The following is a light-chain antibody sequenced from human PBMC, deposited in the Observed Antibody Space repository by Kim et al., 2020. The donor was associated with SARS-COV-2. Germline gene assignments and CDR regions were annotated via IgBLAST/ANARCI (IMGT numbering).Light chain of an antibody. CDR3: AAWDGGLSVGV. CDR2: RNS. Sequence: GQSVTISCSGSNSTIGINYVYWYQHFPGTAPKLLIYRNSQRPSGVPDRFSGSKSGTSASLAISGLRSEDEADYYCAAWDGGLSVGVFGGGTQLTVL. V-gene: IGLV1-47*01. CDR1: NSTIGINY. J-gene: IGLJ3*02.